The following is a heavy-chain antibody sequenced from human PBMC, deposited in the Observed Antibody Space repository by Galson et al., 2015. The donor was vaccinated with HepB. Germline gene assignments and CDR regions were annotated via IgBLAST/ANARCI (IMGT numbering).Heavy chain of an antibody. CDR3: VKASQLWFPFDY. V-gene: IGHV3-64D*06. CDR2: ISSNGGST. Sequence: SLRLSCAASGFTFSSYAMHWVRQAPGKGLEYVSAISSNGGSTYYADSVKGRFTISRDNSKNTLYLQMSSLRAEDTAVYYCVKASQLWFPFDYWGQGTLVTVSS. CDR1: GFTFSSYA. D-gene: IGHD5-18*01. J-gene: IGHJ4*02.